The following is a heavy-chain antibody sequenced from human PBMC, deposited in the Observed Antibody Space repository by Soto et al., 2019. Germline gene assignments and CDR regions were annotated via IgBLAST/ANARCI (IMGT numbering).Heavy chain of an antibody. D-gene: IGHD6-13*01. CDR3: ARGPHPGYSSSWFDY. CDR2: IIPIFGTA. V-gene: IGHV1-69*12. J-gene: IGHJ4*02. Sequence: QVQLVQSGAEVKKPGSSVKVSCKASGGTFSSYAISWVRQAPGQGLEWMGGIIPIFGTANYAQKFQGRVSITEDESTSAAYRELSSLRSEDTAVYYCARGPHPGYSSSWFDYWGQGTLVTVSS. CDR1: GGTFSSYA.